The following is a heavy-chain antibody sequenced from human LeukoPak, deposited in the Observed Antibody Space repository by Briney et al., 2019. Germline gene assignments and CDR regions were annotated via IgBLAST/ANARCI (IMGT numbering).Heavy chain of an antibody. CDR3: ARGVYIAAAQYGY. V-gene: IGHV4-59*01. CDR2: IYYSGTT. J-gene: IGHJ4*02. D-gene: IGHD6-13*01. CDR1: GGSINSYY. Sequence: SETLSLTCTVSGGSINSYYWSWIRQPPGKGLEWIGYIYYSGTTNYNPSLKSRVTISVDTSRNQFSLKLSSVTAADTAVYYCARGVYIAAAQYGYWGQGTLVTVSS.